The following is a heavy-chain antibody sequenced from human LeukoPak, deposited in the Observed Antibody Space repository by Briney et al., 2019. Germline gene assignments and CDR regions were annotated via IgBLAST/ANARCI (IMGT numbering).Heavy chain of an antibody. J-gene: IGHJ6*02. CDR2: IIPILGIA. CDR1: GGTFSSYA. Sequence: ASVKVSCKASGGTFSSYAISWVRQAPGQGLEWMGRIIPILGIANYAQKFQGRGTITADKSTSTAYMELSSLRSEDTAVYYCAREAVPAANYYYYGMDVWGQGTTVTVSS. CDR3: AREAVPAANYYYYGMDV. D-gene: IGHD2-2*01. V-gene: IGHV1-69*04.